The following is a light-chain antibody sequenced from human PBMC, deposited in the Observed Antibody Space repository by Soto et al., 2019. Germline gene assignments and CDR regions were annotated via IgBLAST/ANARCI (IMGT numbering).Light chain of an antibody. J-gene: IGKJ2*01. Sequence: DAVLTQSPLSLPVTLGQAASISCRSSQSLVYSDGNTFLNWFQQRPGQPPRRLIYKISDRDSGVPDRFAGRASGTDFTLEISRVEAEDVGIYYCMQGTHWPYTFGQGTKLEIK. CDR3: MQGTHWPYT. CDR1: QSLVYSDGNTF. V-gene: IGKV2-30*01. CDR2: KIS.